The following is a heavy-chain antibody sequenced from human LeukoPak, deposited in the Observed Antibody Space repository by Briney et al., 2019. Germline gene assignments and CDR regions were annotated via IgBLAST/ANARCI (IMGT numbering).Heavy chain of an antibody. D-gene: IGHD3-22*01. CDR3: ARDSYGSSGYYYVSDY. CDR2: ISYSSSAI. Sequence: GGSLRLSCAASGFIFSTYRMNGVRQAPGKGLEWVSYISYSSSAIYYADSVKGRFTISRDNAKNSLYLRMNSLRDEDTAVYYCARDSYGSSGYYYVSDYWGQGTLVVVSS. J-gene: IGHJ4*02. CDR1: GFIFSTYR. V-gene: IGHV3-48*02.